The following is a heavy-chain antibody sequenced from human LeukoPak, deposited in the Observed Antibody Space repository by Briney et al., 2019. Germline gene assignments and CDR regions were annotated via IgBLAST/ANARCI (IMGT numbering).Heavy chain of an antibody. CDR1: GFTFSSYG. Sequence: GGSLRLSCAASGFTFSSYGMHWVPQAPHKGLEWGAFIRDDGSNKYYADSVRGRFTISRENSKNTLYLQMNSLRAEDTAVYYCAKDRGAARLIDWFDRWGQGTLVTVSS. J-gene: IGHJ5*02. CDR3: AKDRGAARLIDWFDR. D-gene: IGHD6-6*01. CDR2: IRDDGSNK. V-gene: IGHV3-30*02.